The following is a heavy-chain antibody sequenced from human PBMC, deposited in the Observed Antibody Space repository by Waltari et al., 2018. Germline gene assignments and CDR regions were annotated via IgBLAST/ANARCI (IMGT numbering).Heavy chain of an antibody. CDR3: AKDSRGYSGWVDY. D-gene: IGHD6-19*01. Sequence: EVQLVESGGVVVQPGGSLSLSCAASGFTFDAYAMHWVRQAPGKGLEWVSLISWEGSTTSYADSVKGRFTISRDNSKNSLYLQMNSLRAEDNALYYCAKDSRGYSGWVDYWGQGTLVTVSS. J-gene: IGHJ4*02. CDR1: GFTFDAYA. CDR2: ISWEGSTT. V-gene: IGHV3-43D*03.